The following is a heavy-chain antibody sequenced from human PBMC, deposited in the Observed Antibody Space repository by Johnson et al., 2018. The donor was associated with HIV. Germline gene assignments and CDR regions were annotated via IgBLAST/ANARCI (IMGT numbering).Heavy chain of an antibody. D-gene: IGHD3-10*01. Sequence: EMQLVESGGGLVKPGGSLRLSCAASGFTFSNNYMSWVRQAPGKGLEWVGRIKSKADGGTTDYAAPVKGRFTISRDDSKNSVYLQMSSLKTEDTAVYYCTRDRDGVGVSWGQGTMVTVSS. CDR1: GFTFSNNY. CDR2: IKSKADGGTT. J-gene: IGHJ3*01. CDR3: TRDRDGVGVS. V-gene: IGHV3-15*01.